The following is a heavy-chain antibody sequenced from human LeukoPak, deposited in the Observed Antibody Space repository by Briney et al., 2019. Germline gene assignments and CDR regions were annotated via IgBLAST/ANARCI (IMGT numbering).Heavy chain of an antibody. Sequence: PGGSLRLSCAASGFTFSSYWMSWVRQAPGKGLEWVANIKQDGSEKYYVDSVKGRFTISRDNAESSLYLQMNSLRAEDTAVYYCTRQKMATLPHDGSDIWGQGTMVTVSS. D-gene: IGHD5-24*01. CDR3: TRQKMATLPHDGSDI. CDR2: IKQDGSEK. CDR1: GFTFSSYW. V-gene: IGHV3-7*01. J-gene: IGHJ3*02.